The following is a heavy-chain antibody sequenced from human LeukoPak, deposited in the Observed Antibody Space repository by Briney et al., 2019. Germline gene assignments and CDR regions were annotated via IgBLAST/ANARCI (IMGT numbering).Heavy chain of an antibody. D-gene: IGHD2-21*01. CDR3: APYRGDWNFDS. V-gene: IGHV4-34*01. CDR1: GSLDIYY. Sequence: SETLSLTCAVYGSLDIYYFMFVRQPPGQGLQWLGEITYRRGADYHPSLKRRLTISIDVPQRQISLQLRSVTAADTAVYYCAPYRGDWNFDSWGQGTLVTVSS. J-gene: IGHJ5*01. CDR2: ITYRRGA.